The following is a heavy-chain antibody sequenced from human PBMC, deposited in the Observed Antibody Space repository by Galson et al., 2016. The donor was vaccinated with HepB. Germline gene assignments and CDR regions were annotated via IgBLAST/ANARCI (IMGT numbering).Heavy chain of an antibody. Sequence: QSGAEVKKPGESLKISCQGSGYSFASHWIAWVRQVPGKGLEWMGIIFPGSSETRYSPSFQGQVTISADKSITTAYLQWSSLKASDTAMYYCVRHDYSGSYGNRYFDPMDVWGQGATLTVSS. CDR1: GYSFASHW. CDR3: VRHDYSGSYGNRYFDPMDV. J-gene: IGHJ6*02. V-gene: IGHV5-51*01. CDR2: IFPGSSET. D-gene: IGHD1-26*01.